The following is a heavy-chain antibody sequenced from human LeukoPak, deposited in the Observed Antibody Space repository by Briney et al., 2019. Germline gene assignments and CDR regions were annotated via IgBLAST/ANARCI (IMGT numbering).Heavy chain of an antibody. D-gene: IGHD3-16*01. CDR3: TRDGGGLVDHFDI. J-gene: IGHJ3*02. CDR2: IYTTGTT. CDR1: GDFITSDTYS. V-gene: IGHV4-61*02. Sequence: SETLSLTCTLSGDFITSDTYSWSWIRQPAGMQLEWIGRIYTTGTTNYNPSLRSRVTMSIDTSKNQFSLKLSSVTAADTAVYYCTRDGGGLVDHFDIWGQGTMVTVSS.